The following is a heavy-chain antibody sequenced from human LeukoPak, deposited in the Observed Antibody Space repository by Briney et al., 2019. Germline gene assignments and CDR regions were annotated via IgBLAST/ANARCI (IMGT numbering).Heavy chain of an antibody. J-gene: IGHJ4*02. V-gene: IGHV3-48*04. Sequence: GGSLRLSCAASGFTFSSYWMSWVRQAPGKGLEWVSYISSSGSTIYYADSVKGRFTISRDNAKNSLYLQMNSLRAEDTAVYYCARDRPKRGATGTTLDYWGQGTLVTVSS. D-gene: IGHD1-1*01. CDR3: ARDRPKRGATGTTLDY. CDR1: GFTFSSYW. CDR2: ISSSGSTI.